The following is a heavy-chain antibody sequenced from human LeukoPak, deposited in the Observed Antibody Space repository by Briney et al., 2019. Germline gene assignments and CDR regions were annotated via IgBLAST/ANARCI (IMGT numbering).Heavy chain of an antibody. V-gene: IGHV3-23*01. CDR1: GFTFSSYA. CDR3: ARYQPRYYYDSSGYSDY. D-gene: IGHD3-22*01. J-gene: IGHJ4*02. CDR2: ISGSGGST. Sequence: GGSLRLSCAASGFTFSSYAMSWVRQAPGKGLEWVSDISGSGGSTYYADSVKGRFTISRDNSKNTLYLQMNSLRAEDTAVYYCARYQPRYYYDSSGYSDYWGQGTLVTVSS.